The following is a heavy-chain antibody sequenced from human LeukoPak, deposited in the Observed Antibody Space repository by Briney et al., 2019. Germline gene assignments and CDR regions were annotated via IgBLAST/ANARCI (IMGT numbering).Heavy chain of an antibody. D-gene: IGHD5-24*01. J-gene: IGHJ4*02. CDR2: ISSSGSTI. V-gene: IGHV3-48*03. CDR3: ARELQLLSYFDY. Sequence: GVSLRLSCAASGFTFSSYEMNWVRQAPGKGLEWVSYISSSGSTIYYADSVKGRYTISRDNAKNSLYLQMNSLRAEDTAVYYCARELQLLSYFDYWGQGTLVTVSS. CDR1: GFTFSSYE.